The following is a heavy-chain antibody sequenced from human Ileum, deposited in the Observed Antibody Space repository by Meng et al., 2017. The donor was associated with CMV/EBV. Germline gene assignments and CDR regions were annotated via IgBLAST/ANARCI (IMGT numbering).Heavy chain of an antibody. J-gene: IGHJ5*02. CDR3: ARSNSRAHYWFDP. CDR2: ISSSSNYI. D-gene: IGHD6-13*01. CDR1: GFTFFPYG. Sequence: AASGFTFFPYGMNWVRQAPGKGLEWVSSISSSSNYIYYADSVKGRFTISRDNAKNSLYLQMNTLRAEDTAVYYCARSNSRAHYWFDPWSQGTLVTVSS. V-gene: IGHV3-21*01.